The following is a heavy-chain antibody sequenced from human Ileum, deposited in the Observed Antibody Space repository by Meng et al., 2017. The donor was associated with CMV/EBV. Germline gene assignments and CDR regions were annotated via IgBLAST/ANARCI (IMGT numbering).Heavy chain of an antibody. V-gene: IGHV4-39*02. D-gene: IGHD6-19*01. CDR2: IYYSGST. CDR1: GGSISSSSYY. J-gene: IGHJ4*02. CDR3: ARDNSGWVNHFDY. Sequence: GSLRLSCTVSGGSISSSSYYWCWIRQPPGKGLEWIGSIYYSGSTYYNSSLKSRVTISVDTSKNQFSLKLSSVTAADTAVYYCARDNSGWVNHFDYWGQGTLVTVSS.